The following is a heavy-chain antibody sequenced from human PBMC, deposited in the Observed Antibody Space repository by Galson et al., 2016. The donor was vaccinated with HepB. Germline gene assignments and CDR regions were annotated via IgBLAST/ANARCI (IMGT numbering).Heavy chain of an antibody. CDR3: AKDFGPVLVVAATYYYGMDV. J-gene: IGHJ6*02. D-gene: IGHD2-15*01. CDR1: GFTFDDYA. CDR2: ISWNSGSI. Sequence: SLRLSCAASGFTFDDYAMHWVRQAPGKGLEWVSGISWNSGSIGYADSVKGRFTISRDNAKNSLYLQMNSLGVEDTALYYCAKDFGPVLVVAATYYYGMDVWGQGTTVTVSS. V-gene: IGHV3-9*01.